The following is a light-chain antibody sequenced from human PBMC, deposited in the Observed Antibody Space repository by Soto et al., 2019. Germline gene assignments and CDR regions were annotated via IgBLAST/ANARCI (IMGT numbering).Light chain of an antibody. CDR1: QSVSSSH. J-gene: IGKJ1*01. Sequence: ETVLTQSPGSLSLSPGERATLSCRASQSVSSSHLTWYQQKPGQAPRLLIYGASSRATGIPDRFSGSGSGTDFTLTISRLEPEDFALYYCQQFASSPRTFGQGTKVDIK. CDR3: QQFASSPRT. V-gene: IGKV3-20*01. CDR2: GAS.